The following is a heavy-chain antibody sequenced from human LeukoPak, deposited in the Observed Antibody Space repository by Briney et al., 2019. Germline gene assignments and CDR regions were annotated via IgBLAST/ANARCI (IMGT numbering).Heavy chain of an antibody. CDR2: ISSGSRTI. J-gene: IGHJ4*02. D-gene: IGHD1-26*01. CDR3: ARDTLRSGSFFDY. V-gene: IGHV3-48*02. CDR1: GFTFSSYS. Sequence: PGGSLRLSCAASGFTFSSYSMSWVRQAPGKGLEWVSYISSGSRTIYYADSVKGRFTISRDNAKNSLYLQMNRLRDEDTAVYYCARDTLRSGSFFDYWGQGTLVTVSS.